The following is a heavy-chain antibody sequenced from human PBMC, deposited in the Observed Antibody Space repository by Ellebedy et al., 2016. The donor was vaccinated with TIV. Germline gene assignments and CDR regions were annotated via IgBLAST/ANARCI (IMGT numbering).Heavy chain of an antibody. J-gene: IGHJ4*02. V-gene: IGHV3-53*01. CDR2: IYSGGST. CDR3: AREVYSGYDYAKRRHFDY. D-gene: IGHD5-12*01. CDR1: GFTVSSNY. Sequence: PGGSLRLSCAASGFTVSSNYMSWVRQAPGKGLEWVSVIYSGGSTYYADSVKGRFTISRDNSKNTLYLQMNSLRAEDTAVYYCAREVYSGYDYAKRRHFDYWGQGTLVTVSS.